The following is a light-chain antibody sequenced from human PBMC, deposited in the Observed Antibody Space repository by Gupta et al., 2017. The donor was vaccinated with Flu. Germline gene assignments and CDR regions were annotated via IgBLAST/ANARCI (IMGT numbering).Light chain of an antibody. CDR1: QSISSY. Sequence: PSSLSASVGDRVTITCRASQSISSYLNWYQQKPGKAPKLPIYAASSLQSGVPSRFSGSGSGTDFTLTISSLQPEDFATYYCQQSYSTPWTFGQGTKVEIK. V-gene: IGKV1-39*01. CDR2: AAS. J-gene: IGKJ1*01. CDR3: QQSYSTPWT.